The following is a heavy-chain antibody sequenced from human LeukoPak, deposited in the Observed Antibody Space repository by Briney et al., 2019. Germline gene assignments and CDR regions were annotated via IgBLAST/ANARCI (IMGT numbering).Heavy chain of an antibody. CDR1: GFTFRSYS. CDR2: ITSDGGRT. J-gene: IGHJ4*02. CDR3: AKDRAMYSYASFDY. Sequence: PGGSLRLSCAGAGFTFRSYSMHWVRQAPGKGLEHISTITSDGGRTHYADSVKGRFTVSRDNSKNTLYLQTHSLRAEDTAVYHCAKDRAMYSYASFDYWGQGTLVIASS. V-gene: IGHV3-64*04. D-gene: IGHD3-16*01.